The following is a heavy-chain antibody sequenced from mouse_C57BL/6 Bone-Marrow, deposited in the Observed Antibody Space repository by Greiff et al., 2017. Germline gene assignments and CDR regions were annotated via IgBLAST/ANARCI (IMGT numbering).Heavy chain of an antibody. D-gene: IGHD2-1*01. CDR3: TRALLFPGRLAD. V-gene: IGHV5-9-1*02. CDR2: LSSGGAYI. CDR1: GFTFSSYA. Sequence: EVKLMESGEGLVKPGGSLKLSCAASGFTFSSYAMSWVRQTPEKRLEWVAYLSSGGAYIYYADTVKGRFTLSRDNARNTLYLQMSSLKSEDTAMYDCTRALLFPGRLADWGQGTRVTGSA. J-gene: IGHJ3*01.